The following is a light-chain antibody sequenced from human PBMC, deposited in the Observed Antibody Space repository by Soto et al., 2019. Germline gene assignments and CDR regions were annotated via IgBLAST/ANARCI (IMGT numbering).Light chain of an antibody. CDR1: QSISSW. V-gene: IGKV1-5*01. CDR3: QHYNSYWT. J-gene: IGKJ1*01. Sequence: DIPMPQSPSTLSSSGVDPFTITCRASQSISSWLAWYQQKPGTAPKVLIYHASNLQSGVPSRFSGSGSGTEFTLTISSLQPDDFATYYCQHYNSYWTFGQGTKVDIK. CDR2: HAS.